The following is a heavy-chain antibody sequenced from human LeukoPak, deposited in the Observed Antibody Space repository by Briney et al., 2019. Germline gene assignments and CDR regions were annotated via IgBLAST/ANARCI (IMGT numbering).Heavy chain of an antibody. CDR3: ARDLSPRFGPDAFDI. V-gene: IGHV1-18*01. J-gene: IGHJ3*02. CDR2: ISAYNGNT. Sequence: RASVKVSCKASGYTFTSYGISWVRQAPGQGLEWMGWISAYNGNTNYAQKLQGRVTMTTDTSTSTAYMELRSLRSDDTAVYYCARDLSPRFGPDAFDIWGQGTMVTASS. CDR1: GYTFTSYG. D-gene: IGHD3-10*01.